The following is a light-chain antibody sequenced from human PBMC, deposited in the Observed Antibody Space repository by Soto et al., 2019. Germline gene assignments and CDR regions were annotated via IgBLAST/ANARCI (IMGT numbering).Light chain of an antibody. J-gene: IGLJ2*01. V-gene: IGLV1-51*01. CDR2: DNN. CDR1: SSNIGNNY. Sequence: QSVLTQPPSVSAAPGQTVTISCSGSSSNIGNNYVSWYQQLPGTAPKLLIYDNNKRPSGIPDRFSGSKSGTSATLGITGLXTXXXADYYCGTWDSSLSAGVFGGGTKVTVL. CDR3: GTWDSSLSAGV.